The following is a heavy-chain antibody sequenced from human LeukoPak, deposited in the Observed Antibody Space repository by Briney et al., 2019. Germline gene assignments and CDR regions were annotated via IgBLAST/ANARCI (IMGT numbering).Heavy chain of an antibody. CDR2: ISSSSSYI. J-gene: IGHJ3*02. D-gene: IGHD1-26*01. Sequence: GGSLTLSCAASGFTFSSYSMNWVRQAPGKGLEWVSSISSSSSYIYYADSVKGRFTISRDNAKNSLYLQMNSLRAEDTAVYYCARGGWELHDAFDIWGQGTMVTVSS. CDR1: GFTFSSYS. V-gene: IGHV3-21*01. CDR3: ARGGWELHDAFDI.